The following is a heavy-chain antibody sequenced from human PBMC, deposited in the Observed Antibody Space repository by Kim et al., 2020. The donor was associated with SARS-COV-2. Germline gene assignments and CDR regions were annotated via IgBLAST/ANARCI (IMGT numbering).Heavy chain of an antibody. CDR3: ARDLQSVRGVIPYYGMDV. J-gene: IGHJ6*02. V-gene: IGHV1-2*04. CDR2: INPNSGGT. Sequence: ASVKVSCKASGYTFTGYYMHWVRQAPGQGLEWMGWINPNSGGTNYAQKFQGWVTMTRDTSISTAYMEVRRLRSDDTAVYYCARDLQSVRGVIPYYGMDVWGQGTTVTVSS. D-gene: IGHD3-10*01. CDR1: GYTFTGYY.